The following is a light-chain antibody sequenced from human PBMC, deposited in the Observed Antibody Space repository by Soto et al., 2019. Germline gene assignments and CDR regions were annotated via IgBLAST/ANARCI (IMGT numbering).Light chain of an antibody. CDR2: LGS. V-gene: IGKV2-28*01. Sequence: DIVMTQSPLSLPVTPGEPASISCRSSQSLLHSNGYNYLDWYLQKPGQSPQLLIYLGSNRASGVPDRFSGSGSGTDFTLKISRVEAEDVGVYYCMQALQTPYTFGQGTKXXIK. J-gene: IGKJ2*01. CDR3: MQALQTPYT. CDR1: QSLLHSNGYNY.